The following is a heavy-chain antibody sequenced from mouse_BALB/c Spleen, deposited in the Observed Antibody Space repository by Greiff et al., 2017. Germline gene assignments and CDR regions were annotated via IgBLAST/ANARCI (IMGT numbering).Heavy chain of an antibody. V-gene: IGHV5-6-5*01. Sequence: DVMLVESGGGLVKPGGSLKLSCAASGFTFSSYAMSWVRQTPEKRLEWVASISSGGSTYYPDSVKGRFTISRDNARNILYLQMSSLRSEDTAMYYCAREGYYDYYFDYWGQGTTLTVSS. CDR2: ISSGGST. CDR3: AREGYYDYYFDY. CDR1: GFTFSSYA. D-gene: IGHD2-4*01. J-gene: IGHJ2*01.